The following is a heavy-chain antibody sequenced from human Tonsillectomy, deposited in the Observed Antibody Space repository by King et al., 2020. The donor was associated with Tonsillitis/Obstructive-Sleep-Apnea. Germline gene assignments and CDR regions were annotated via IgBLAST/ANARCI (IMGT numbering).Heavy chain of an antibody. CDR3: ARVVGVPGWIDYYYMDV. V-gene: IGHV1-18*01. CDR2: ITAKNGET. D-gene: IGHD1-26*01. J-gene: IGHJ6*03. CDR1: GYTFTTYG. Sequence: VQLVESGVEVKKPGASVKVSCKASGYTFTTYGISWVRQAPGQGLEWMGWITAKNGETKYAQALQGRVTMTTDTSTSTAYLELRSLRSDDTAVYYCARVVGVPGWIDYYYMDVWGQGTTVTVSS.